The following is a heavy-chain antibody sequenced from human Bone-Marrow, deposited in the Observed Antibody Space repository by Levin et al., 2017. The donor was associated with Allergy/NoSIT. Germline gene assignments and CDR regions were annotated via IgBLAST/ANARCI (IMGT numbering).Heavy chain of an antibody. CDR3: ARGIIGDVRVAHKEAFDV. J-gene: IGHJ3*01. D-gene: IGHD2-8*02. V-gene: IGHV3-21*01. Sequence: GESLKISCTVSGFTFSIYSINWVRQAPGKGLEWVSSISSSGSDMYYVDSVRGRFTISRDNAKNSLTLQMNSLRAEDTAVYYCARGIIGDVRVAHKEAFDVWGQGTMVSVSS. CDR2: ISSSGSDM. CDR1: GFTFSIYS.